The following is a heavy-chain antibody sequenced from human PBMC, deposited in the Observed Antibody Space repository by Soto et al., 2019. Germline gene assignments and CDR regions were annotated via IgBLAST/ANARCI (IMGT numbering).Heavy chain of an antibody. D-gene: IGHD3-3*02. V-gene: IGHV3-23*01. CDR2: ITHNNGAT. J-gene: IGHJ5*02. Sequence: GGSLRLSCAASGFNFANFGMSWVRQAPGKGLQWVASITHNNGATYYADSVKGRFSVSRDNSRNVMYLQMKGLGVDDTAVYFCARNPRSDIFGVRNTVENWFDPWGQGSLVTVSS. CDR3: ARNPRSDIFGVRNTVENWFDP. CDR1: GFNFANFG.